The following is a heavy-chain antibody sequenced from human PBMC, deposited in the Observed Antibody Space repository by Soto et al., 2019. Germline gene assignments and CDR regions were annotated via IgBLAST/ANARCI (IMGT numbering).Heavy chain of an antibody. CDR3: ARNYYDSSGYYYVFDY. V-gene: IGHV4-30-2*01. Sequence: PSVTLSLTCAVSGGSISSGGYSWSWIRQPPGEGLEWIGYIYHSGSTYYNPSLKSRVTISVDRSKNQFSLKLSSVTAADTAVYYCARNYYDSSGYYYVFDYWGQGTLVTVSS. D-gene: IGHD3-22*01. CDR1: GGSISSGGYS. CDR2: IYHSGST. J-gene: IGHJ4*02.